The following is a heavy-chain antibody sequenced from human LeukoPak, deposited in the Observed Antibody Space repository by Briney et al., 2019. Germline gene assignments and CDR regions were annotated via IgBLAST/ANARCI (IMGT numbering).Heavy chain of an antibody. J-gene: IGHJ5*02. CDR3: ARHGEGSGSYYSEVWFDP. CDR2: IYYSGST. Sequence: SETLSLTCTVSGGSISSYYWSWIRQPPGKGLDWMGYIYYSGSTNYNPSLKSRVTISVDTSKNQFSLKLSSVTAADTAVYYCARHGEGSGSYYSEVWFDPWGQGTLVTVSS. V-gene: IGHV4-59*08. D-gene: IGHD3-10*01. CDR1: GGSISSYY.